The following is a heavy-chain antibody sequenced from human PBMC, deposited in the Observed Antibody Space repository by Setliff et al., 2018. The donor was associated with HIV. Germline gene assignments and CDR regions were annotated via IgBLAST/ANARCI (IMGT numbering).Heavy chain of an antibody. J-gene: IGHJ6*03. CDR2: IYYSGST. V-gene: IGHV4-59*06. D-gene: IGHD2-15*01. Sequence: SETLSLTCTVSGGSISGYYWSWIRQPPGKGLEWIGYIYYSGSTYYNPSLKSRVTISVDTSKNQFSLKLSSVTAADTAMYFCARGVVGSYYDYVNIYYHDYIDLWGKGTTVTVSS. CDR1: GGSISGYY. CDR3: ARGVVGSYYDYVNIYYHDYIDL.